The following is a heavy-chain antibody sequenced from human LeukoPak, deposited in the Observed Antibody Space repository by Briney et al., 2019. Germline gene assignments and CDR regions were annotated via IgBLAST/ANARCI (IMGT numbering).Heavy chain of an antibody. V-gene: IGHV4-59*01. Sequence: SETLSLTCTVSGGSISSYYWSWIRQPPGKGLEWIGYIYYSGSTNYNPSLKSRVTISVDTSKNHFSLKLSSLTAADTAVYYCARGGGLRYNSGWYWYFDYWGQGTLVTVSS. D-gene: IGHD6-19*01. CDR2: IYYSGST. CDR1: GGSISSYY. J-gene: IGHJ4*02. CDR3: ARGGGLRYNSGWYWYFDY.